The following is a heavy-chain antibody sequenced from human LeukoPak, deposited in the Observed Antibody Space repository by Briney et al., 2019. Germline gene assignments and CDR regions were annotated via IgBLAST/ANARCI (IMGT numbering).Heavy chain of an antibody. Sequence: GGSLRLSCAGSGFTFSNSWMGWVRQAPGKGLEWVANVQHIGGETYYVDSVKGRFTISRDNAKNSLYLQMNSLRAEDTAVYYCARDSSDGWFFDYWGQGTLVTVSS. V-gene: IGHV3-7*01. J-gene: IGHJ4*02. CDR1: GFTFSNSW. CDR2: VQHIGGET. D-gene: IGHD6-19*01. CDR3: ARDSSDGWFFDY.